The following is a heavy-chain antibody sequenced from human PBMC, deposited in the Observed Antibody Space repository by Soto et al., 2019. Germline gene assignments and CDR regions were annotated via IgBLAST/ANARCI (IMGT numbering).Heavy chain of an antibody. CDR3: ARTSYDILTGRLDAFDI. J-gene: IGHJ3*02. D-gene: IGHD3-9*01. Sequence: TLSLAGAVSGGSSNNGGYSWSWLRQPPGKGLEWIGYISHGGNTYYNPSLRSRVIMSIDKSKNHFSLGLKSVTAADTATYYCARTSYDILTGRLDAFDIWGQGTMVTVSS. CDR1: GGSSNNGGYS. CDR2: ISHGGNT. V-gene: IGHV4-30-2*01.